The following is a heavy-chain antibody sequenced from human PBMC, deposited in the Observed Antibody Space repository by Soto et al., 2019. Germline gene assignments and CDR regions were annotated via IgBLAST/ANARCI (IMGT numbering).Heavy chain of an antibody. CDR2: ISSSSSTI. CDR3: TADVRRTEVWGFDP. J-gene: IGHJ5*02. D-gene: IGHD3-16*01. Sequence: GGSLRLSCAASGFTFSSYSMNWVRQAPGKGPEWVSYISSSSSTIYYADSVKGRFTISRDNAKNSLYLQMNSLRAEATAVYYCTADVRRTEVWGFDPWGQGTLVTVS. CDR1: GFTFSSYS. V-gene: IGHV3-48*01.